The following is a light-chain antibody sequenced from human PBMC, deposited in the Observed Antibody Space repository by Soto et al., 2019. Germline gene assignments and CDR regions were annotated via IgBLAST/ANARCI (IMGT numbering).Light chain of an antibody. CDR3: QQRGNWHPPIS. Sequence: EIVLTQSPGTLSLSPLERATLPFNTIQTSGSNFLAWYQHKPGQAPRLLIYASSNRAAGIPDRFSGSASGPDFTLTISSLQPEDFAVYYCQQRGNWHPPISFGQGTRLEIK. V-gene: IGKV3D-20*02. CDR1: QTSGSNF. CDR2: ASS. J-gene: IGKJ5*01.